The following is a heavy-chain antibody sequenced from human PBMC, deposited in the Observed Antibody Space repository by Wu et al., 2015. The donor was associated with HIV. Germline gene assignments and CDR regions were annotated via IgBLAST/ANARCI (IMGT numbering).Heavy chain of an antibody. D-gene: IGHD5-24*01. J-gene: IGHJ3*02. Sequence: QVQLVQSGAEVKKPGSSVKVSCKASGGTFSSYAINWVRQAPGQGLEWMGGIIPIFGTANYAQKFQGRVTITTDESTSTAYMELSSLRSEDTAVYYCARDSPLRRDGYNYAAFDIWGQGTMVTVSS. CDR1: GGTFSSYA. CDR3: ARDSPLRRDGYNYAAFDI. CDR2: IIPIFGTA. V-gene: IGHV1-69*05.